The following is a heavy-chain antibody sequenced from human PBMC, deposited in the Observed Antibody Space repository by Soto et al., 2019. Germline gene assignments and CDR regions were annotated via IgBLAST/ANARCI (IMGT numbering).Heavy chain of an antibody. CDR2: ISSSSSYI. J-gene: IGHJ6*02. D-gene: IGHD3-10*01. CDR3: ARDERVVRGVRYYGMDV. Sequence: LRLSCAASGFTFSSYSMNWVRQAPGKGLEWVSSISSSSSYIYYADSVKGRFTISRDNAKNSLYLQMNSLRAEDTAVYYCARDERVVRGVRYYGMDVWGQGTTVTVSS. V-gene: IGHV3-21*01. CDR1: GFTFSSYS.